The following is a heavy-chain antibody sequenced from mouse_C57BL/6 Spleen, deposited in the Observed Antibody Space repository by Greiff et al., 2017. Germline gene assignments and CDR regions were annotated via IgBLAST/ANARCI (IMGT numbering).Heavy chain of an antibody. Sequence: DVMLVESGGGLVQPGGSMKLSCAASGFTFSDAWMDWVRQSPEKGLEWVAEIRNKANNHATYYAESVKGRFTISRDDSKSSVYLQMNSLRAEDTGIYYCTRGTGRDYAMDYWGQGTSVTVSS. D-gene: IGHD4-1*01. V-gene: IGHV6-6*01. CDR3: TRGTGRDYAMDY. CDR2: IRNKANNHAT. J-gene: IGHJ4*01. CDR1: GFTFSDAW.